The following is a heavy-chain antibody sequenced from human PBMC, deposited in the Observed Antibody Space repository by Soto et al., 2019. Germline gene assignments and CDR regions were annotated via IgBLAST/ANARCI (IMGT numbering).Heavy chain of an antibody. CDR1: GGTLNNYA. Sequence: GASVKTCCKASGGTLNNYAINWVRQAPGQGLEWMGGILPVSAPPDYAQKFQGRVSITADHSTSTVYMELSRLKSDDTAVYFCATDSNYDVSNSFWGQGTLVTVSS. J-gene: IGHJ4*02. V-gene: IGHV1-69*13. CDR3: ATDSNYDVSNSF. D-gene: IGHD3-3*01. CDR2: ILPVSAPP.